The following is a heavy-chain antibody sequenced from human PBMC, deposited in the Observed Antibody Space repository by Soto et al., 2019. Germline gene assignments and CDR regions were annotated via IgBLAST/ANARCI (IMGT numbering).Heavy chain of an antibody. CDR3: TIDDYGTIYGRLHT. D-gene: IGHD4-17*01. V-gene: IGHV1-3*01. CDR2: INPLNGYT. Sequence: QVQLVQSGAEVRKPGASVKVSCKTSGYTFTKNALHWGRQAPGRGPEWMGWINPLNGYTKYSERLKCRVTITRDTSASPTFMELRSLRSEATATYYCTIDDYGTIYGRLHTWGQGTLVSVSS. CDR1: GYTFTKNA. J-gene: IGHJ5*02.